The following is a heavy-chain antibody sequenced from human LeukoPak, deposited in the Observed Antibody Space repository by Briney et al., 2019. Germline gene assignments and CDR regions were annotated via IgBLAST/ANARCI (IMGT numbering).Heavy chain of an antibody. CDR1: GYTFTSYY. Sequence: ASVKVSCKASGYTFTSYYMHWVRQAPGQGLEWMGIINPSGGSTSYAQKFQGRVTMTRDTSTSTAYMELSSLRSEDTAVYYCARAQLGYCSGGSCSSYYYYYMDVWGKGTTVTVSS. V-gene: IGHV1-46*01. J-gene: IGHJ6*03. CDR3: ARAQLGYCSGGSCSSYYYYYMDV. D-gene: IGHD2-15*01. CDR2: INPSGGST.